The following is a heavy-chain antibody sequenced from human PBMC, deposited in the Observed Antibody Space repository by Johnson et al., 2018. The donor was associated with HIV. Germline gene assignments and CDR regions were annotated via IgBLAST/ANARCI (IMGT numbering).Heavy chain of an antibody. CDR3: ARGNGLHSRGDDAFDI. Sequence: VQVVESGGGLIQPGGSLRLSCAASGFTFSSYAMHWVRQAPGKGLEWVSAIGTAGDTYYPGSVKGRFTISREKAKNSLYLQMNSLRAGDTAVYYGARGNGLHSRGDDAFDIWGQGTMVTVSS. CDR1: GFTFSSYA. D-gene: IGHD6-19*01. J-gene: IGHJ3*02. V-gene: IGHV3-13*01. CDR2: IGTAGDT.